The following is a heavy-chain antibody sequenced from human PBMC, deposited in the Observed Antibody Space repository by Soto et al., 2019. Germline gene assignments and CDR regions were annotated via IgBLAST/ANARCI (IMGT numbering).Heavy chain of an antibody. CDR1: GYSFTSYW. D-gene: IGHD2-15*01. CDR2: IYPCESHT. J-gene: IGHJ5*02. V-gene: IGHV5-51*01. Sequence: GESLKISCEAPGYSFTSYWIGWVRQIPWKGLEWMGIIYPCESHTRYSPSFQGQVVISADKSISTADLQWRSLKASDTAMYYCARHTQVARFRTAQKYTWFDRWGQGTMVTVSS. CDR3: ARHTQVARFRTAQKYTWFDR.